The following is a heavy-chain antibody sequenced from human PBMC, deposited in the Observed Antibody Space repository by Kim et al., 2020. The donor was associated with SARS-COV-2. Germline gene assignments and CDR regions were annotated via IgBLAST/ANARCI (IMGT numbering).Heavy chain of an antibody. D-gene: IGHD3-10*01. CDR3: AKHPQVGYYGSGNYVQPLDY. CDR2: LSGTGGST. V-gene: IGHV3-23*01. CDR1: GFTFSNYA. J-gene: IGHJ4*02. Sequence: GGSLRLSCEASGFTFSNYAMTWVRQAPGKGLEWVSALSGTGGSTFYADSVKGRFTISRDNSKNTLYLQLSSLSAEVTAVYYCAKHPQVGYYGSGNYVQPLDYWGQGTLVTVSS.